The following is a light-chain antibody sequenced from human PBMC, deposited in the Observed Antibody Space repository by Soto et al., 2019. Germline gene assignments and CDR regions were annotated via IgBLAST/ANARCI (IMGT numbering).Light chain of an antibody. J-gene: IGKJ4*01. CDR2: DAS. Sequence: EIVLTQSPATLSLSPGERATLSCRASQSVGSSLAWYHQKPGQAPRLLIYDASTRATGIPARFSGSGSGTDFTLTINSLEPEDFAVYYCQQRTNWPLTFGGGTKVEIK. CDR3: QQRTNWPLT. V-gene: IGKV3-11*01. CDR1: QSVGSS.